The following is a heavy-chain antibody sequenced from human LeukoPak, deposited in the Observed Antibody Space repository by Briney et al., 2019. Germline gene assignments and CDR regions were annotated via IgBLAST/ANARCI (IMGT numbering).Heavy chain of an antibody. D-gene: IGHD2-15*01. V-gene: IGHV4-59*11. J-gene: IGHJ4*02. CDR2: ISYSGST. Sequence: PSQTLSLTCTLADDSFSTHYWTWIRQPPERRLEWIGYISYSGSTNYNPSLKSRVTISVDTSKNQFSLKLSSVTAADTAVYYCARDKADGNFDYWGQGTLVTVSS. CDR3: ARDKADGNFDY. CDR1: DDSFSTHY.